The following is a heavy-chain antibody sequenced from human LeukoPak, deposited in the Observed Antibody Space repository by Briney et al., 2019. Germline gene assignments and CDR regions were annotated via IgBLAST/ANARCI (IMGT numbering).Heavy chain of an antibody. CDR1: GGSFSGYH. D-gene: IGHD3-16*02. CDR3: ARDHVITFGGVIVPYYFDY. V-gene: IGHV4-34*01. CDR2: INHSGST. J-gene: IGHJ4*02. Sequence: SETLSLTCAVYGGSFSGYHWSWIRQPPGKGLEWIGEINHSGSTNYNPSLKSRVTISVDTSKNQFSLKLSSVTAADTAVYYCARDHVITFGGVIVPYYFDYWGQGTLVTVSS.